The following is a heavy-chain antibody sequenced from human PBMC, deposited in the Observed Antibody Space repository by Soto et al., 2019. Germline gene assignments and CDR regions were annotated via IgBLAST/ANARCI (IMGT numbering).Heavy chain of an antibody. J-gene: IGHJ5*02. V-gene: IGHV3-23*01. CDR2: ISGSGGST. D-gene: IGHD3-10*01. CDR1: GFTFSSYA. CDR3: AKDSEGILWFGELLPDNWFDP. Sequence: EVQLLESGGGLVQPGGSLRLSCAASGFTFSSYAMSWVRQAPGKGLEWVSAISGSGGSTYYADSVKGRFTISRDNSKNTLYLQINSLRAEDTAVYYCAKDSEGILWFGELLPDNWFDPWGQGTLVTVSS.